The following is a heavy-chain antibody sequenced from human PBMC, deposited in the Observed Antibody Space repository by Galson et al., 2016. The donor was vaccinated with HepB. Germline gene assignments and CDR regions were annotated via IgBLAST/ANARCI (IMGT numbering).Heavy chain of an antibody. CDR2: ISGSAGST. J-gene: IGHJ2*01. CDR1: GFTFSTYA. CDR3: AKSLIVGPTMNWYFDL. V-gene: IGHV3-23*01. Sequence: SLRLSCAASGFTFSTYAMSWVRQAPGRGLEWVSVISGSAGSTYYADSVKGRFTISRDNSKNMLYMQMNSLRDEDTAVYYCAKSLIVGPTMNWYFDLWGRGTLVTVSS. D-gene: IGHD1-26*01.